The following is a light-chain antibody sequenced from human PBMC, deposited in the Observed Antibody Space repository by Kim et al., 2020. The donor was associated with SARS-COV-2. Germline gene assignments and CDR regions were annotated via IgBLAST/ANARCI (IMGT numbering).Light chain of an antibody. CDR3: AAWDDSLNGRV. CDR2: SNN. V-gene: IGLV1-44*01. Sequence: QRVTISCSGSSSNIGSKPVNWYQQLPGTAPNLLIYSNNQRPSGVPDRFSGSKSGTSASLAISGLQSEDEADYYCAAWDDSLNGRVFGTGTKVTVL. J-gene: IGLJ1*01. CDR1: SSNIGSKP.